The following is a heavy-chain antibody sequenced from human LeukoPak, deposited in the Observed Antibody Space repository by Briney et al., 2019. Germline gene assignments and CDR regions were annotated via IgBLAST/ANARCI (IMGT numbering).Heavy chain of an antibody. CDR2: IYYSGSS. V-gene: IGHV4-59*08. J-gene: IGHJ4*02. CDR1: GGSISSYY. D-gene: IGHD1-14*01. Sequence: SETLSLTCTVSGGSISSYYWSWIRQPPGKGLEWIGYIYYSGSSNYNPSLKSRVTILVDTSKNKFSLKLSSVTAADTAVYYCARHTTYLGNFDYWGQGTLVTVSS. CDR3: ARHTTYLGNFDY.